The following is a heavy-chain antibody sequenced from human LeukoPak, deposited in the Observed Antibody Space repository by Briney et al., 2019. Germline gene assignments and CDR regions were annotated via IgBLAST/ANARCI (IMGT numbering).Heavy chain of an antibody. V-gene: IGHV5-51*01. J-gene: IGHJ3*02. Sequence: GESLKISCKGFGYSFNTYWIGWVRQMPEKGLESMGIIYPGDSDTRYSPSFQGQVIMSADKSISTAYLQWSSLKASDTAMYYCARRDDLRGDAFDIWGPGTMVTVSS. CDR3: ARRDDLRGDAFDI. CDR2: IYPGDSDT. CDR1: GYSFNTYW.